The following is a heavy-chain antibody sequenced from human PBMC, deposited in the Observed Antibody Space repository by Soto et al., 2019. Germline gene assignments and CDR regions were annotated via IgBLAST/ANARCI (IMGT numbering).Heavy chain of an antibody. CDR1: GYGFSNYA. CDR2: INPGEGNT. CDR3: ARDYYYDVSGHFDY. Sequence: ASVKVSCKASGYGFSNYALHWLRQAPGQGLQWMGWINPGEGNTRYSQKFQGRITITWDTFASTAYMELSSLRSEDTAVYYCARDYYYDVSGHFDYWGQGTLVTVS. V-gene: IGHV1-3*01. J-gene: IGHJ4*02. D-gene: IGHD3-22*01.